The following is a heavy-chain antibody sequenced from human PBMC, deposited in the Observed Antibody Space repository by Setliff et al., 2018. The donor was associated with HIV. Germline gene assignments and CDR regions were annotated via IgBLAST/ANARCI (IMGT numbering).Heavy chain of an antibody. CDR1: GYTFTNYA. CDR3: ARAGSGWPFDF. V-gene: IGHV1-3*01. D-gene: IGHD6-19*01. CDR2: INGGNGNT. J-gene: IGHJ4*02. Sequence: ASVKVSCKTSGYTFTNYAMHWVRQAPGQSLEWMGWINGGNGNTKYSEKFKGRVTITRDIFASTASMELSSLRSEDTAVYYCARAGSGWPFDFWGQGTLVNVSS.